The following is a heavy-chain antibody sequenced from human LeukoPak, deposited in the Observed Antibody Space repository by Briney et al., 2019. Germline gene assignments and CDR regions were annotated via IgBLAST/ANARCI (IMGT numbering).Heavy chain of an antibody. V-gene: IGHV3-23*05. CDR2: LSSTGTT. CDR3: ARVGYSSSWFFFNF. D-gene: IGHD6-13*01. J-gene: IGHJ4*02. Sequence: GGSLRLSCAASGISFSSYGMSWVRQAPGKGLEWVSTLSSTGTTFYAGSVEGRFTISRANSENTLYLQMDSLRAADTALYYCARVGYSSSWFFFNFWGQGTLVTVSS. CDR1: GISFSSYG.